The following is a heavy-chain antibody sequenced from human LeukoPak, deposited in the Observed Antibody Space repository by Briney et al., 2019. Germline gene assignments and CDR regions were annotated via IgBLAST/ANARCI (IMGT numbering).Heavy chain of an antibody. J-gene: IGHJ5*02. CDR3: AKDRATVAWFDP. D-gene: IGHD4-11*01. Sequence: GGSLRLSCAASGFTSSNYAMSWVRQAPRKGLEWVSGISGSGVATYYADSVKGRFTISRDNSKNTLYLQMNSLRAEDTAIYYCAKDRATVAWFDPWGQGTLVSVSS. CDR1: GFTSSNYA. CDR2: ISGSGVAT. V-gene: IGHV3-23*01.